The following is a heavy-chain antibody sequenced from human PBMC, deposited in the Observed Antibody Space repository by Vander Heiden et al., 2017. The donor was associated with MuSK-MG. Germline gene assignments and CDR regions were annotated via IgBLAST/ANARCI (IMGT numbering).Heavy chain of an antibody. Sequence: EVQLLESGGGLVQPGGSLRLSCAASGFPFSSYAMSWVRQAPGKGLEWVSAISGSGGSAYYADSVKGRFTISRDNSKNTLYLQMNSLRAEDTAVYYCAKEWRHDSGSYCDYWGQGTLVTVSS. J-gene: IGHJ4*02. CDR3: AKEWRHDSGSYCDY. CDR1: GFPFSSYA. CDR2: ISGSGGSA. D-gene: IGHD3-10*01. V-gene: IGHV3-23*01.